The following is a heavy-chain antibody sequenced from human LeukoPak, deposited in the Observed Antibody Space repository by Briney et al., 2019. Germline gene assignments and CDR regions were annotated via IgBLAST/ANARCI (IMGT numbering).Heavy chain of an antibody. D-gene: IGHD3-10*01. CDR2: ISSSSSYT. V-gene: IGHV3-11*06. J-gene: IGHJ4*02. CDR3: ARGSWTGSTPSY. Sequence: GGSLRLSCAASGFTFSDYYMSWIREAPGKGLEWVSYISSSSSYTNYADSVKGRFTISRDNAKNSLYLRMNSLRAEDTAVYYCARGSWTGSTPSYWGQGTLVTVSS. CDR1: GFTFSDYY.